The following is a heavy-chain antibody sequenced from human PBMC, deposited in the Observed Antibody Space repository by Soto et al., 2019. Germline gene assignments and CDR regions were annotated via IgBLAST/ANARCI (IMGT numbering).Heavy chain of an antibody. CDR1: GFTFSTYG. V-gene: IGHV3-33*06. CDR3: VKDLSGWYY. Sequence: PGGSLRLSCEASGFTFSTYGMHWVRQAPGKGLEWVAIIWNDGSNEYYADSVKGRFTISRDNSKNTLYLQLRNLRAEDSAVYYCVKDLSGWYYWGQGTLVTVSS. CDR2: IWNDGSNE. D-gene: IGHD6-19*01. J-gene: IGHJ4*02.